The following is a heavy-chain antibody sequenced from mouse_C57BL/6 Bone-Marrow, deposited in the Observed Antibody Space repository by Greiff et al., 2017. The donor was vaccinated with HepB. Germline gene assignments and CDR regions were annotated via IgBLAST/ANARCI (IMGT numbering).Heavy chain of an antibody. Sequence: EVQLQESGGGLVQPGGSMKLSCAASGFTFSDAWMDWVRQSPEKGLEWVAEIRNKANNHATYYAESVKGRFTISSDDCKSSCYLQMNSLRAEGTGIYDFTRNYYGSSYGGAMDYWGQGTTLTVAS. CDR3: TRNYYGSSYGGAMDY. CDR1: GFTFSDAW. V-gene: IGHV6-6*01. J-gene: IGHJ2*01. D-gene: IGHD1-1*01. CDR2: IRNKANNHAT.